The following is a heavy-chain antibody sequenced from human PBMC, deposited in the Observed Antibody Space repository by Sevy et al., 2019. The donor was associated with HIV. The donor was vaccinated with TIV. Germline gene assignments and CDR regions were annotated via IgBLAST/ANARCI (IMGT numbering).Heavy chain of an antibody. V-gene: IGHV1-24*01. Sequence: ASVKVSCKVSGYIFTELSMHWVRQAPGKGLEWMGGFDPEDGETIYAQKFQGRVTMTEDTSTDTAYMDLSSLRSEDTAVYYCATDSVPLKGRYVDSSGYYLHYWGQGTLVTVSS. J-gene: IGHJ4*02. CDR1: GYIFTELS. D-gene: IGHD3-22*01. CDR2: FDPEDGET. CDR3: ATDSVPLKGRYVDSSGYYLHY.